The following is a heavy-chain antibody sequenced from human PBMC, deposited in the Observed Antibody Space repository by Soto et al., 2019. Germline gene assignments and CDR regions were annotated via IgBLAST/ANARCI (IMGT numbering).Heavy chain of an antibody. D-gene: IGHD3-22*01. CDR3: ARGGSGYTRFNDF. J-gene: IGHJ4*02. Sequence: QEQLVQSGAEVKKPGSSVKVSCKASGGLFSSYPISWVRQVPGQGLEWMGGIIPVFQTAYYTQRFQGRVTITADESTNTAYMELSSLRSEDTAIYYCARGGSGYTRFNDFWGQGTLVTVSS. CDR2: IIPVFQTA. CDR1: GGLFSSYP. V-gene: IGHV1-69*01.